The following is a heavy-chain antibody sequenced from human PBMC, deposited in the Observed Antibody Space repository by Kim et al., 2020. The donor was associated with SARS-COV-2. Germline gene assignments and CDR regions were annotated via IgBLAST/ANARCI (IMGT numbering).Heavy chain of an antibody. CDR1: GFTFSSYA. V-gene: IGHV3-30*04. CDR2: ISYDGSNK. J-gene: IGHJ4*02. CDR3: ARAGPGVERATMRGWGGVYYCDY. Sequence: GGSLRLSCAASGFTFSSYAMHWVRQAPGKGLEWVAFISYDGSNKYYADSVKGRFTISRDNSKNTLYLQMNSLRAEDTAVYYCARAGPGVERATMRGWGGVYYCDYWGQGTLVTLPS. D-gene: IGHD3-16*01.